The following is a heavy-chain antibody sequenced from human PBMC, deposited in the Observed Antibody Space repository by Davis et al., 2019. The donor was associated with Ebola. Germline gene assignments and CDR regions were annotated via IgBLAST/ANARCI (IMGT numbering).Heavy chain of an antibody. D-gene: IGHD6-13*01. V-gene: IGHV4-39*01. CDR3: ATGWGYTSSQFDY. Sequence: MPSETLSLTCTVSGGSISSDTYYWGWIRQPPGKGLEWIGNIYYGGGTYYNPSLKSRGTISVATSKNQFSLKLSSVTAADTAVYYCATGWGYTSSQFDYWGQGTLVTVSS. CDR1: GGSISSDTYY. J-gene: IGHJ4*02. CDR2: IYYGGGT.